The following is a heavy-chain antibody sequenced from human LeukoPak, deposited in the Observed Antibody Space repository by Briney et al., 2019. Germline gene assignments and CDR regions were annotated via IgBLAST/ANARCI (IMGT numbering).Heavy chain of an antibody. CDR3: AKDGASYGDYEDY. CDR1: GFTFSSYA. V-gene: IGHV3-23*01. D-gene: IGHD4-17*01. J-gene: IGHJ4*02. Sequence: GGSLRLSCAASGFTFSSYAMSWVRQAPGKVLEWVSAISGSGGSTYYADSVKGRFTISRDNSKNTLYLQMNSLRAEDTAVYYCAKDGASYGDYEDYWGQGTLVTVSS. CDR2: ISGSGGST.